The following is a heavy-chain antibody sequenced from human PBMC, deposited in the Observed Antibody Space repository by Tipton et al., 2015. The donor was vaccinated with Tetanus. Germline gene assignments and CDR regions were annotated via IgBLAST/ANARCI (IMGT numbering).Heavy chain of an antibody. D-gene: IGHD3-16*01. CDR2: IYDSGST. CDR1: GGSISSGDYS. J-gene: IGHJ4*02. V-gene: IGHV4-30-2*01. CDR3: VRGRGLGAYSFGFEY. Sequence: TLSLTCAVSGGSISSGDYSWSWIRQPPGKGLEWIGYIYDSGSTYYNPSLKSRLTLSLRRSKNQVSLKLSSVTAADTAVYYCVRGRGLGAYSFGFEYWGQGALVTVSS.